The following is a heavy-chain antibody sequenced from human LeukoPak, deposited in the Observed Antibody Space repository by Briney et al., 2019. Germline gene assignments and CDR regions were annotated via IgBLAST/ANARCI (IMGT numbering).Heavy chain of an antibody. CDR3: ASIEMATIPTFDY. V-gene: IGHV3-11*04. CDR1: GFTFSDYY. Sequence: GGSLRPSCAASGFTFSDYYMSWIRQAPGKGLEWVSYISSSSSTIYYADSVKGRFTISRDNAKNSLYLQMNSLRAEDTAVYYCASIEMATIPTFDYWGQGTLVTVSS. D-gene: IGHD5-24*01. CDR2: ISSSSSTI. J-gene: IGHJ4*02.